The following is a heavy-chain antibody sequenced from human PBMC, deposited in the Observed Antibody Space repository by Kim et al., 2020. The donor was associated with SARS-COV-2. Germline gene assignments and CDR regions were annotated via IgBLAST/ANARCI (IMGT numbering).Heavy chain of an antibody. Sequence: SETLSLTCTVSGGSISSSSYYWGWIRQPPGKGLEWIGSIYYSGSTYYNPSLKSRVTISVDTSKNQFSLKLSSVTAADTAVYYCARERVLRYFDWLSNYYGMDVWGQGTTVTVSS. D-gene: IGHD3-9*01. V-gene: IGHV4-39*07. CDR2: IYYSGST. CDR3: ARERVLRYFDWLSNYYGMDV. CDR1: GGSISSSSYY. J-gene: IGHJ6*02.